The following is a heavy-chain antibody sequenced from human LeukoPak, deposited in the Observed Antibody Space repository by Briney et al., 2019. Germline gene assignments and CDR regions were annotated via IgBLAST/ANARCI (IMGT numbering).Heavy chain of an antibody. D-gene: IGHD2-15*01. Sequence: GGSLRLSCAASGFTFDDYAMHWVRQAPGKGLGWVSGISWNSGSIGYADSVKGRFTISRDNAKNSLYLQMNGLRAEDTALYYCAKDISGGIRVYYYGMDVWGQGTTVTVSS. CDR2: ISWNSGSI. J-gene: IGHJ6*02. CDR1: GFTFDDYA. CDR3: AKDISGGIRVYYYGMDV. V-gene: IGHV3-9*01.